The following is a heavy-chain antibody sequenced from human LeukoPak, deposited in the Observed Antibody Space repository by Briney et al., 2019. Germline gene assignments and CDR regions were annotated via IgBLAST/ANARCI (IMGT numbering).Heavy chain of an antibody. CDR3: ARDSDDYGDY. Sequence: PGGSLRLSCAASGFTVSSNYMSWVRQAPGKGLEWVSVIYSGGSTYYADSVKGRFTISRDNSKSTLYLQMNSLRAADTAVYYCARDSDDYGDYWGQGTLVTVSS. D-gene: IGHD2-21*01. V-gene: IGHV3-66*02. CDR1: GFTVSSNY. CDR2: IYSGGST. J-gene: IGHJ4*02.